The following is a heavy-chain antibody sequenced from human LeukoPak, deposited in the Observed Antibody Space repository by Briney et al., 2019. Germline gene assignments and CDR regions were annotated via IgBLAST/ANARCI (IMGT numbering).Heavy chain of an antibody. V-gene: IGHV4-34*01. CDR1: GGSFSGYY. J-gene: IGHJ4*02. Sequence: PSETLSLTCAVYGGSFSGYYRSWIRQPPGKGLEWIGEINHSGSTNYNPSLKSRVTISVDTSKNQFSLKLSSVTAADTAVYYCARHIGSYYDYWGQGTLVTVSS. D-gene: IGHD1-26*01. CDR2: INHSGST. CDR3: ARHIGSYYDY.